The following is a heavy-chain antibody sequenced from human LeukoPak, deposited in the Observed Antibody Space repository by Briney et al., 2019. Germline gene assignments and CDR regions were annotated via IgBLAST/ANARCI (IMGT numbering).Heavy chain of an antibody. Sequence: GGSLRLSCAASGFTFSSYAMSWVRQAPGKGLEWVSAISGSGGSTYYADSVKGRFTISRDNSKNTLYLQMNSLRAEDTAVYYCAQDRAWIEFYFWGQGTLVTVSS. CDR1: GFTFSSYA. J-gene: IGHJ4*02. CDR3: AQDRAWIEFYF. V-gene: IGHV3-23*01. D-gene: IGHD5-12*01. CDR2: ISGSGGST.